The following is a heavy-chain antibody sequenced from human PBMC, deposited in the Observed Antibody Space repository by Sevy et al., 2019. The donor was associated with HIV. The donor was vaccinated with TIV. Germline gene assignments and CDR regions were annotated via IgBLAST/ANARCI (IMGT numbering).Heavy chain of an antibody. CDR2: ISSSSSTI. CDR3: ARSYYGSGSCTQRFDP. D-gene: IGHD3-10*01. J-gene: IGHJ5*02. CDR1: GFTFSTYS. Sequence: GGSLRLSCAASGFTFSTYSMNWVRQAPGKGLEWVSYISSSSSTIYYADSVKGRFTISRDNAKNSLYLQMNSLRAEDTAVYYCARSYYGSGSCTQRFDPWGQGTLVTVSS. V-gene: IGHV3-48*01.